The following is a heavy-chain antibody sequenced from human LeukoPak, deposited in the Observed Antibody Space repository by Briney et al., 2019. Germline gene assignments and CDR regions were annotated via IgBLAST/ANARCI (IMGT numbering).Heavy chain of an antibody. J-gene: IGHJ3*02. CDR1: GYTFTGYY. Sequence: GASVKVSCKASGYTFTGYYMHWVRQAPGQGLEWMGWINPNSGGTNYAQKFQGRVTMTRDTSISTAYMELSRLRSDDTAVYYCARGADVGAYSAFDIWGQGTMVTVSS. CDR3: ARGADVGAYSAFDI. CDR2: INPNSGGT. V-gene: IGHV1-2*02. D-gene: IGHD1-26*01.